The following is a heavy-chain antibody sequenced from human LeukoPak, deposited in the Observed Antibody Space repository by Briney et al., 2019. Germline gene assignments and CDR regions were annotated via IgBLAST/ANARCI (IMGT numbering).Heavy chain of an antibody. CDR1: GFTFSDYN. Sequence: GGSLRLSCAASGFTFSDYNMHWVRHAPGKGLQLVAFMHHNENTRSSADSVKGRFTVSRDNSKNTVYLQMNSLRPEDTAIYYCAKDLGGYTYAIDHWGQGALVTVSS. CDR3: AKDLGGYTYAIDH. D-gene: IGHD5-18*01. CDR2: MHHNENTR. V-gene: IGHV3-30*02. J-gene: IGHJ4*02.